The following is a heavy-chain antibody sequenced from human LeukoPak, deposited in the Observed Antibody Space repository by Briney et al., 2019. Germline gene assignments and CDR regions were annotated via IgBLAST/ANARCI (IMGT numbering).Heavy chain of an antibody. V-gene: IGHV3-23*01. CDR1: GFTFIDYA. CDR2: VSYYVVKQ. J-gene: IGHJ4*02. D-gene: IGHD1-1*01. CDR3: AKAGIGADGAGFLCEY. Sequence: VGSLTLSCAPPGFTFIDYAISWVRQAPGKGLGWVSPVSYYVVKQYHADSVRGRFTVSRDNSRNTVSLQMSSLRVEDTGIYCCAKAGIGADGAGFLCEYWSQGTLVTVSS.